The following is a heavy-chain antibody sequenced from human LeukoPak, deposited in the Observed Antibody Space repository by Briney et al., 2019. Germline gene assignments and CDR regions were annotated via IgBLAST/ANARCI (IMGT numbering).Heavy chain of an antibody. D-gene: IGHD6-19*01. J-gene: IGHJ4*02. CDR2: INPNSGGT. CDR3: ARETPSIAVADVF. CDR1: GYTFTDYY. V-gene: IGHV1-2*06. Sequence: ATVKISCKASGYTFTDYYIHWVRQAPGQGLEWMGRINPNSGGTTYARKFQGRVTMTGDTSIRTAYVELTSLRSDDTAVYYCARETPSIAVADVFWGQGTLVTVSS.